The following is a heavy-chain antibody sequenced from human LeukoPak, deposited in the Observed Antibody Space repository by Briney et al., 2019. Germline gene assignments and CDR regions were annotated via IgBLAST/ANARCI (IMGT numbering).Heavy chain of an antibody. CDR2: ITSSSSYI. Sequence: GGSLRLSCAASGFTFTSYNMNWVRQAPGKGLEWVSSITSSSSYIYYADSVKGRFTISRDNAKNSLYLQMNSLRAEDTAVYYCARVSSSSWYSNYYYYYMDVWGKGTTVTVSS. V-gene: IGHV3-21*01. CDR3: ARVSSSSWYSNYYYYYMDV. CDR1: GFTFTSYN. D-gene: IGHD6-13*01. J-gene: IGHJ6*03.